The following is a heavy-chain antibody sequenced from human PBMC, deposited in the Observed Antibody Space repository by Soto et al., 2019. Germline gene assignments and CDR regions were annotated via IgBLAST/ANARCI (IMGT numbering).Heavy chain of an antibody. Sequence: QVQLQESGPGLVKPSETLSLTCTVSGGSITNYYCSWFRQPPGKGLEWIGYIQYNGYSAYNLSLKRRVTMSMATSTTQFSLMLESVTATDTAVYYCARHGFGSLHGLVDVWGQGTTVIVSS. J-gene: IGHJ6*02. CDR3: ARHGFGSLHGLVDV. D-gene: IGHD3-10*01. CDR2: IQYNGYS. V-gene: IGHV4-59*08. CDR1: GGSITNYY.